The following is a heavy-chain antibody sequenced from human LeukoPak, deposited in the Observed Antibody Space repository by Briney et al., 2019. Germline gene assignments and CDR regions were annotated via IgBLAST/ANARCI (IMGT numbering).Heavy chain of an antibody. CDR1: GITLANYG. CDR3: AKDRALIYGDYPHYGMDV. J-gene: IGHJ6*02. V-gene: IGHV3-23*01. Sequence: GGSLRLSCVVSGITLANYGMSWVRQAPGKGLEWVSAISGSGGSTYYADSVKGRFTISRDNSKNTLYLQMNSLRAEDTAVYYCAKDRALIYGDYPHYGMDVWGQGTTVTVSS. D-gene: IGHD4-17*01. CDR2: ISGSGGST.